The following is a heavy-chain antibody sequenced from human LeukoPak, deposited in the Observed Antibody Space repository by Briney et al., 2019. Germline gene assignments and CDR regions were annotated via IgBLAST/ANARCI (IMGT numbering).Heavy chain of an antibody. CDR2: IYYSGST. D-gene: IGHD1-26*01. V-gene: IGHV4-59*12. CDR3: ARDRGSGSYNLYYFDY. CDR1: GGSISSYY. Sequence: ASETLSLTCTVSGGSISSYYWSWIRQPPGKGLEWIGYIYYSGSTNYNPSLKSRVTISVDTSKNQFSLKLSSVTAADTAVYYCARDRGSGSYNLYYFDYWGQGTLVTVSS. J-gene: IGHJ4*02.